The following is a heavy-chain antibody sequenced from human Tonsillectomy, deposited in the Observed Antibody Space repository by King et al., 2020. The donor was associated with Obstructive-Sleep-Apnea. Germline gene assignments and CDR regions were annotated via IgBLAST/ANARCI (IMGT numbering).Heavy chain of an antibody. J-gene: IGHJ5*02. D-gene: IGHD3-10*01. Sequence: VQLQESGPRLVKPSETLSLTCAVSGDSIRPFYWSWVRHPPGKGLEWIGYIYYKGNTSYNPSLKSRVTISVNTSIDQFSLTLTSVTPADTAVYYCSRGRGDPFDPGGQGTLVTVSS. CDR1: GDSIRPFY. CDR3: SRGRGDPFDP. V-gene: IGHV4-59*01. CDR2: IYYKGNT.